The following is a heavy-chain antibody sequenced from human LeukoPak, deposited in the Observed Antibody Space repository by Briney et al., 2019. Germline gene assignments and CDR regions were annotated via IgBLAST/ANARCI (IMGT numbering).Heavy chain of an antibody. V-gene: IGHV4-61*02. CDR3: ARGSRGYSGYDSGDY. CDR2: IYTSGST. J-gene: IGHJ4*02. D-gene: IGHD5-12*01. Sequence: SETLSLTCTVSGGSISSGSYYWSWIRQPAGKGLEWIGRIYTSGSTYYNPSLKSRVTISVDTSKNQFSLKLSSVTAADTAVYYCARGSRGYSGYDSGDYWGQGTLVTVSS. CDR1: GGSISSGSYY.